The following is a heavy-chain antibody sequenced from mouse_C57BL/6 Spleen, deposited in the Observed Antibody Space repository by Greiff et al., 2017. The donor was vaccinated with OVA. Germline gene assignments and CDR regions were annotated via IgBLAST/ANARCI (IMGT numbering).Heavy chain of an antibody. CDR2: ISYDGSN. J-gene: IGHJ3*01. V-gene: IGHV3-6*01. CDR3: AAGGGGFAY. CDR1: GYSITSGYY. Sequence: VQLKESGPGLVKPSQSLSLTCSVTGYSITSGYYWNWIRQFPGNKLEWMGYISYDGSNNYNPSLKNRISITRDTSKNQFFLKLNSVTTEDTATYYCAAGGGGFAYWGQGTLVTVSA.